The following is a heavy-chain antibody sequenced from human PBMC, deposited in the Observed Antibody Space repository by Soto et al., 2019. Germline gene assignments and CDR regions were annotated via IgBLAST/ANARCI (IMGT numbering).Heavy chain of an antibody. Sequence: GESLKISCKGSGYSFTSYWIGWVRQMPGKGLEWMGIIYPGDSDTRYSRSFQGQVTISADKSISTAYLQWSSLKASDTAMYYCARDRIVATMRREHDYYCGMDVWGQGTSVTVSS. J-gene: IGHJ6*02. CDR1: GYSFTSYW. D-gene: IGHD5-12*01. V-gene: IGHV5-51*01. CDR2: IYPGDSDT. CDR3: ARDRIVATMRREHDYYCGMDV.